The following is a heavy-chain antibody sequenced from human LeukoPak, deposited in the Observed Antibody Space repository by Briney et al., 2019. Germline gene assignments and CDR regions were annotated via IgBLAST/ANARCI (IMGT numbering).Heavy chain of an antibody. J-gene: IGHJ4*02. CDR3: ARGAPGVVVAAPTDY. D-gene: IGHD2-15*01. CDR1: GYTFTAYY. Sequence: ASVTVSCKASGYTFTAYYMHWVRQAPGQGLEWMGWINPNSGGTNYAQKFQGRVTMTRDTSNSTAYMELSRLRSDDTAVYYCARGAPGVVVAAPTDYWGQGTLVTVSS. V-gene: IGHV1-2*02. CDR2: INPNSGGT.